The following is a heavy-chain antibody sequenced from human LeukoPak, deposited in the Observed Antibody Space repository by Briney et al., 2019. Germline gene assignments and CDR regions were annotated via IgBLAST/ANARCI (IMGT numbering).Heavy chain of an antibody. Sequence: ASVKVSCKASGYTFTGYYMHWVRQAPGQGLEWMGWINPNSGGTNYAQKFQGRVTMTRDTSISTAYMELSRLRSDDTAVYYCASNSNPYYYYYYMDVWGKGTTVTGSS. V-gene: IGHV1-2*02. J-gene: IGHJ6*03. CDR3: ASNSNPYYYYYYMDV. CDR1: GYTFTGYY. CDR2: INPNSGGT. D-gene: IGHD4-11*01.